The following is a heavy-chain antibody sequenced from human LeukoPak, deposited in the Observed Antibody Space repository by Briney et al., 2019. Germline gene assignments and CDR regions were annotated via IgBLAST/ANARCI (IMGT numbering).Heavy chain of an antibody. CDR1: GFTFSSLS. Sequence: GGSLSLFCAASGFTFSSLSMNWVRQAPGKGLEWGSSISSSSSYIYYADSVKGRFTISRDNAKNSLYLQMNSLRAEDTAVYYCARPDQVIRGAFDIWGQGTMVTVSS. J-gene: IGHJ3*02. V-gene: IGHV3-21*01. CDR2: ISSSSSYI. CDR3: ARPDQVIRGAFDI. D-gene: IGHD3-10*01.